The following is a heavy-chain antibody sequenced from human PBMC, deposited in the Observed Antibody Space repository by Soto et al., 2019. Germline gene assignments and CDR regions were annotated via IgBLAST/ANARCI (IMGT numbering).Heavy chain of an antibody. CDR1: WEIVASNTAS. CDR3: AKGDNLGPKTGYAFDP. CDR2: TYFRSKWYN. J-gene: IGHJ5*02. V-gene: IGHV6-1*01. D-gene: IGHD5-12*01. Sequence: RTPSSASAKIWEIVASNTASWNWIRQSPSRGLEWLGRTYFRSKWYNDYAVSVKSRIIINPDTSNNQFSLQLNSVTPEDTAVYFCAKGDNLGPKTGYAFDPWGQGIMVTVSS.